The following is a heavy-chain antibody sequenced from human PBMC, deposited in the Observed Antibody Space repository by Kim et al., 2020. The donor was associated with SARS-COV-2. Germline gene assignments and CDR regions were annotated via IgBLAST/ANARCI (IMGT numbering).Heavy chain of an antibody. Sequence: GGSLRLSCAASGFTFSNYWMLWVRQAPGKGLVWVSRISSDGSSTSYADSVKGRFTVSRDNAKNTLYLQMNSLRAEDTAVYFCARKRGDGSYADCWGQGTQVTVSS. CDR3: ARKRGDGSYADC. CDR1: GFTFSNYW. J-gene: IGHJ4*02. CDR2: ISSDGSST. V-gene: IGHV3-74*01. D-gene: IGHD1-26*01.